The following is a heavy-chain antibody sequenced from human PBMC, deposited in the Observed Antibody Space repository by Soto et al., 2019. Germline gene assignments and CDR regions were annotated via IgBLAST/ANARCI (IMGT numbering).Heavy chain of an antibody. CDR1: GYTFTGYY. CDR2: INPNSGGT. CDR3: ARADYYDSSGFYYDC. D-gene: IGHD3-22*01. Sequence: ASVKVSCKASGYTFTGYYMHWVRQAPGQGLEWMGRINPNSGGTNYLQKFQGWITMTRDTSMSTVYMELSSLRSEDTAVYFCARADYYDSSGFYYDCWGQGTLVTVSS. V-gene: IGHV1-2*04. J-gene: IGHJ4*02.